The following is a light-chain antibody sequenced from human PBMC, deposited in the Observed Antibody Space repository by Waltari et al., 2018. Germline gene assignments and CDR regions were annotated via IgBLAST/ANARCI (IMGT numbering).Light chain of an antibody. CDR2: KTS. CDR3: QQYNSFPKT. V-gene: IGKV1-5*03. Sequence: DIQMTQSPSTLSPSVGDRVTITCRASQGVGVWLAWYQQKPGKAPKVLIYKTSSLESGVPSRFSGSGSGTEFTLTISNLQPADFATYYCQQYNSFPKTFGQGTKVEIK. J-gene: IGKJ1*01. CDR1: QGVGVW.